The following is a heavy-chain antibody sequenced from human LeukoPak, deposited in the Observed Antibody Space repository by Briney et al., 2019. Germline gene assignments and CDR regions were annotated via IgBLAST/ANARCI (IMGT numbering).Heavy chain of an antibody. CDR1: GGSLSGYY. V-gene: IGHV4-34*01. CDR2: INHSGST. J-gene: IGHJ3*02. Sequence: SETLSLTCAVYGGSLSGYYWSWIRQPPGKGLEWIGEINHSGSTNYNPSLKSRVTISVDTSKNQFSLKLSSVTAADTAVYYCARRSSEDAFDIWGQGTMVTVSS. CDR3: ARRSSEDAFDI.